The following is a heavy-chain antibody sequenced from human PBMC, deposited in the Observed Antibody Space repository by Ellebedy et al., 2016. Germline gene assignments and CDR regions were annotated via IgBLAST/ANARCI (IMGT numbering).Heavy chain of an antibody. CDR1: GFTFSSYS. CDR2: IKQDGSEK. Sequence: GESLKISXAASGFTFSSYSMNWVRQAPGKGLEWVANIKQDGSEKYYVDSVKGRFTISRDNAKNSLYLQMNSLRAEDTAVYYCARPVVPAAINYFDYWGQGTLVTVSS. CDR3: ARPVVPAAINYFDY. J-gene: IGHJ4*02. D-gene: IGHD2-2*02. V-gene: IGHV3-7*01.